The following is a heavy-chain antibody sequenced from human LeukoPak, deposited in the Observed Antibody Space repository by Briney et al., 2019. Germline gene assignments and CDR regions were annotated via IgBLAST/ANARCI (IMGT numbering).Heavy chain of an antibody. V-gene: IGHV3-23*01. CDR1: GFTFSSYG. Sequence: GGSLRLSCAASGFTFSSYGMCWVRQAPGKGLEWVSAISGSGGSTYYADSVKGRFTISRDNSKNTLYLQMNSLRVEDTGVYYCARDVYYGSGSPRLDYWGQGTLVTVSS. CDR3: ARDVYYGSGSPRLDY. D-gene: IGHD3-10*01. J-gene: IGHJ4*02. CDR2: ISGSGGST.